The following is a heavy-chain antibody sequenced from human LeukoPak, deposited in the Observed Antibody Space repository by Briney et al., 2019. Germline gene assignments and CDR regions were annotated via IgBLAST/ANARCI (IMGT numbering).Heavy chain of an antibody. CDR1: GFTFSGYA. D-gene: IGHD2-2*01. Sequence: PGGSLRLSCAASGFTFSGYAMHWVRQAPGKGLEWVAVISYDGSNKYYADSVKGRFTISRDNSKNTLYLQMNSLRAEDTAVYYCARDRRVVPAASFDYWGQGTLVTVSS. CDR3: ARDRRVVPAASFDY. V-gene: IGHV3-30-3*01. J-gene: IGHJ4*02. CDR2: ISYDGSNK.